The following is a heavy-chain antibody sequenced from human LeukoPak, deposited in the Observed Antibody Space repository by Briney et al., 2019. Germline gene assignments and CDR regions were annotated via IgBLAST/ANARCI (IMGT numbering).Heavy chain of an antibody. CDR1: GGSFSGYY. V-gene: IGHV4-34*01. D-gene: IGHD4-11*01. J-gene: IGHJ4*02. Sequence: PSETLSLTCAVYGGSFSGYYWSWIRQPPGKGLEWIGEINHSGSTNYNPSLKSRVTMSVDTCKNQFSLKLTSVTAADTAVYYCARTPLRSNYFSGRFFDYWGQGTLVTVSS. CDR3: ARTPLRSNYFSGRFFDY. CDR2: INHSGST.